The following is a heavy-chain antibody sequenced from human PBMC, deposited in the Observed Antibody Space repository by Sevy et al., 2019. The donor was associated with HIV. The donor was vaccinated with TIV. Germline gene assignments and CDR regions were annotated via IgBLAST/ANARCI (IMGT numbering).Heavy chain of an antibody. J-gene: IGHJ4*02. CDR3: XGXNAWGRGYS. V-gene: IGHV4-59*08. D-gene: IGHD1-26*01. CDR1: GGSITSLY. CDR2: IYYNGNT. Sequence: SETLSLTCTVSGGSITSLYWGWIRQPPGKGLEWIANIYYNGNTNYNPSLKSRVTISLDTSKNQFSLRLSSVTAADTXXXXXXGXNAWGRGYSWGQGTLVTVSS.